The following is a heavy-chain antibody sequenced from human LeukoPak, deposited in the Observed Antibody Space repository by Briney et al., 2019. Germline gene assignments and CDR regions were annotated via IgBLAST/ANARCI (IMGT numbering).Heavy chain of an antibody. D-gene: IGHD6-13*01. V-gene: IGHV4-59*12. CDR3: AREAERAASYMDV. CDR2: IYYSGST. Sequence: PSETLSLTCTVSGGSISSYYWSWIRQPPGKGLEWIGYIYYSGSTYYNPSLKSRVTISVDTSKNQFSLKLSSVTAADTAVYYCAREAERAASYMDVWGKGTTVTVSS. CDR1: GGSISSYY. J-gene: IGHJ6*03.